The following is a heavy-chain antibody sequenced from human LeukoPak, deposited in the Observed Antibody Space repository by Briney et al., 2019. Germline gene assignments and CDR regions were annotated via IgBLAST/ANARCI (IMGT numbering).Heavy chain of an antibody. CDR2: ISVYNGNT. V-gene: IGHV1-18*01. CDR1: GFTFTSNG. D-gene: IGHD1-26*01. Sequence: GASVKVSCKTSGFTFTSNGISWVRQAPGQGLEWVGWISVYNGNTNYAEKLQGRVNVTTDRSTSTAYMELRSLRSDDTAVYYCARDFGAPPYSATRGYYMDVWGKGTTVTVSS. CDR3: ARDFGAPPYSATRGYYMDV. J-gene: IGHJ6*03.